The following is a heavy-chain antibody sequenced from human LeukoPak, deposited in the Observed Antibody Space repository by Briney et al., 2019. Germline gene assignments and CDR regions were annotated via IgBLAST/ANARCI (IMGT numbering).Heavy chain of an antibody. CDR3: ARDQSSVAGTTYNWFDP. CDR2: INSDGSST. J-gene: IGHJ5*02. CDR1: GFTFSSYW. V-gene: IGHV3-74*01. Sequence: GGSLRLSCAASGFTFSSYWMHWVRQAPGKGLVWVSRINSDGSSTSYADSVKGRFTTSRDNAKNTLYLQMNSLRAEDTAVYYCARDQSSVAGTTYNWFDPWGQGTLVTVSS. D-gene: IGHD6-19*01.